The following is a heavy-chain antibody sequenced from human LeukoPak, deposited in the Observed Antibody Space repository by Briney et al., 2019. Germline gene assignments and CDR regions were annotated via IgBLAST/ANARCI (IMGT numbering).Heavy chain of an antibody. J-gene: IGHJ4*02. V-gene: IGHV4-38-2*02. D-gene: IGHD6-25*01. CDR2: IYYSGST. Sequence: PSETLSLTCTVSGYSINSGYYWGWIRQPPGKGLEWIGYIYYSGSTNYNPSLKSRVTISVDTSKNQFSLKLSSVTAADTAVYYCARDYIAAAYYFDYWGQGTLVTVSS. CDR3: ARDYIAAAYYFDY. CDR1: GYSINSGYY.